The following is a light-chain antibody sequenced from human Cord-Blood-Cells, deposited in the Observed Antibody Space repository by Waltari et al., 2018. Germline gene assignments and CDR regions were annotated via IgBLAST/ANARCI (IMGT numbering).Light chain of an antibody. CDR2: LGS. Sequence: DIVLTQSPLSLPVTPGEPASISCRSSQSLLHSNGYNYLDWYLQKPGQAPQLLIYLGSNRASGVPDRFGGSGSGTDFTLKISRVEAVDVGVYYCMQALQTPYTFGQGTKLEIK. CDR1: QSLLHSNGYNY. V-gene: IGKV2-28*01. J-gene: IGKJ2*01. CDR3: MQALQTPYT.